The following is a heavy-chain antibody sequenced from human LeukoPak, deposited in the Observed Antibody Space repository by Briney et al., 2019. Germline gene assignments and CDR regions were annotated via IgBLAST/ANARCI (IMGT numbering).Heavy chain of an antibody. Sequence: PGGSLRLSCAASGFTFSSYWMSWVRQAPGKGLEWVANIKQDGSEKYYVDSVEGRFTISRDNAENSLSLQMNNLRAEDTAVYYCARADSYSWYGSWGQGTLVTVSS. CDR2: IKQDGSEK. CDR3: ARADSYSWYGS. J-gene: IGHJ4*02. D-gene: IGHD6-13*01. CDR1: GFTFSSYW. V-gene: IGHV3-7*01.